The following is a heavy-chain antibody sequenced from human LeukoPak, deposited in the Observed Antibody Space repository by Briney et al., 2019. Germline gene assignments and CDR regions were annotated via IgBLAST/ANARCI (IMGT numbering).Heavy chain of an antibody. V-gene: IGHV4-39*01. J-gene: IGHJ4*02. D-gene: IGHD3-10*01. Sequence: SETLSLTCTVSGGSISSSYYYWGWIRQPPGKGLEWIGSIYSSGSTYYNPSFKSRVTISVDTSKNQFSLKLSSVTAADTAVYYCARGSYYYGSGIDYWGQGTLVTVSS. CDR3: ARGSYYYGSGIDY. CDR1: GGSISSSYYY. CDR2: IYSSGST.